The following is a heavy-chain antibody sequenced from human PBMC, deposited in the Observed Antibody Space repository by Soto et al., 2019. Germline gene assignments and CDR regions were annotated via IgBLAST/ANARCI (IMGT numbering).Heavy chain of an antibody. V-gene: IGHV3-30-3*01. CDR1: GFTFSSYA. CDR3: AREDYGSGSYFLNY. D-gene: IGHD3-10*01. Sequence: QVQLVESGGGVVQPGRSLRLSCPASGFTFSSYAMHWVRQAPGKGLEWVAVISYDGSNKYYADSVKGRFTISRDNSKNTLYLQMNSLRAEDTAVYYCAREDYGSGSYFLNYWGQGTLVTVSS. CDR2: ISYDGSNK. J-gene: IGHJ4*02.